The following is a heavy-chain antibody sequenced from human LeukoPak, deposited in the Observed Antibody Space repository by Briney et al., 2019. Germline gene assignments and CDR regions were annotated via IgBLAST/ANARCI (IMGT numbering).Heavy chain of an antibody. CDR3: ARFKEVYYYDSSGSDPVGAFDI. D-gene: IGHD3-22*01. CDR2: INPNSGGT. V-gene: IGHV1-2*02. J-gene: IGHJ3*02. CDR1: RYTFTGYY. Sequence: GASVKVSCNVSRYTFTGYYMHWVRQAPGQGLEWMGWINPNSGGTNYAQKFQGRVTMTRDTSISTAYMELSRLRSDDTAVYYCARFKEVYYYDSSGSDPVGAFDIWGQGTMVTVSS.